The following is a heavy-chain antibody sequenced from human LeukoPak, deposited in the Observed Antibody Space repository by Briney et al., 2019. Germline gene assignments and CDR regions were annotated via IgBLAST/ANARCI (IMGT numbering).Heavy chain of an antibody. V-gene: IGHV3-30*02. D-gene: IGHD3-22*01. J-gene: IGHJ4*02. CDR3: AKDFYYYDSSGTLFFDY. Sequence: GGSLRLSCAASGFTFSSYGMHWVRQAPGKGLDWVAFIHHDGSNKYYADSVKGRFTISRDNSKNTLYLQMNSLRAEDTAVYYCAKDFYYYDSSGTLFFDYWGQGTLVTVSS. CDR1: GFTFSSYG. CDR2: IHHDGSNK.